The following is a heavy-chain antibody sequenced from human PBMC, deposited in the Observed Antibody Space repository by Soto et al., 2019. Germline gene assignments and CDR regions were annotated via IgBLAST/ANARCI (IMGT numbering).Heavy chain of an antibody. V-gene: IGHV4-59*08. CDR1: GCSISSYY. CDR2: IYYSGST. CDR3: ASSSLYGLAV. Sequence: AETLSLTCTVSGCSISSYYWSWIRQPPGKGLEWIGYIYYSGSTNYNPSLKSRLIISIDTSKNQFSLKVGSVTAADTAVYYCASSSLYGLAVWGQGTTVTVS. J-gene: IGHJ6*02.